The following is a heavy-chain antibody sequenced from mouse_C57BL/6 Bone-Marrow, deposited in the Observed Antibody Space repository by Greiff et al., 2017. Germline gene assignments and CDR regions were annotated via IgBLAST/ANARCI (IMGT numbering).Heavy chain of an antibody. CDR2: IWLDDDK. CDR1: GFSLSTFGMG. V-gene: IGHV8-8*01. Sequence: VTLKESGPGILQPSQTLSLTCSFSGFSLSTFGMGVGWIRQPSGKGLEWLAHIWLDDDKYYNPALKSRLTIAKVTSKNQVFLKIANVDTADTATYYCARITHYDRGYYLDYWGQGTTLTASS. J-gene: IGHJ2*01. D-gene: IGHD2-4*01. CDR3: ARITHYDRGYYLDY.